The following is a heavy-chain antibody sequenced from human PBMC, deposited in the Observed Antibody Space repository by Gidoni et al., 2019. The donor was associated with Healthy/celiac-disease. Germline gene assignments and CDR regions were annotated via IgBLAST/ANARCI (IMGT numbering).Heavy chain of an antibody. CDR3: AREVPFLVGATGGMDV. CDR2: IYSGGST. V-gene: IGHV3-66*01. J-gene: IGHJ6*02. Sequence: EVQLVESGGGLVQPGGSLRLPCAASGFTVSSNYMSWVRQAPGKGLEWVSVIYSGGSTYYADSVKGRFTISRDNSKNTLYLQMNSLRAEDTAVYYCAREVPFLVGATGGMDVWGQGTTVTVSS. CDR1: GFTVSSNY. D-gene: IGHD1-26*01.